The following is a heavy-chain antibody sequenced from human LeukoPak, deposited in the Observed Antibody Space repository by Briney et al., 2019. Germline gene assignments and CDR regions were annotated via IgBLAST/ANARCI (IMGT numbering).Heavy chain of an antibody. Sequence: PGRSLRLSCAASGFTFSSYAMHWVRQAPGKGLEWVAVISYDGSNKYYADSVKGRFTISRDNSKNTLYLQMNSLRAEDTAVYYCARNRGGYNQFYFDYWGQGTLVTVSS. CDR3: ARNRGGYNQFYFDY. D-gene: IGHD5-24*01. CDR2: ISYDGSNK. CDR1: GFTFSSYA. J-gene: IGHJ4*02. V-gene: IGHV3-30-3*01.